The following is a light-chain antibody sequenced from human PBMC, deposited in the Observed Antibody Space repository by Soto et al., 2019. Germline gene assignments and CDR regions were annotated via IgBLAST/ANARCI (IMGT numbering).Light chain of an antibody. CDR2: DAS. J-gene: IGKJ1*01. Sequence: DIQVTQSPSSLSASVGDRVTITCQASQDIKTSLCWYQQRPGKAAKLLLYDASTLETGVPLRFSGSGAGTDFTFTISSLQAEDVATYYCQQYRNLPRTFGQGTKLEIK. CDR1: QDIKTS. CDR3: QQYRNLPRT. V-gene: IGKV1-33*01.